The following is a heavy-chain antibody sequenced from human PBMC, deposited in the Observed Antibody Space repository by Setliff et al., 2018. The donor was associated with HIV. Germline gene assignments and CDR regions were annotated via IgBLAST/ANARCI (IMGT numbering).Heavy chain of an antibody. CDR1: GFTFSSYE. CDR3: ARDPKYYYGSGRGFDY. J-gene: IGHJ4*02. D-gene: IGHD3-10*01. Sequence: GGSLRLSCGASGFTFSSYEMNWVRQAPGKGLEWVSYIGSSGNTIYYADSVKGRFTISRDNAKNSLYLQMNGLRAEDTAVYYCARDPKYYYGSGRGFDYWGQGTLVTVSS. CDR2: IGSSGNTI. V-gene: IGHV3-48*03.